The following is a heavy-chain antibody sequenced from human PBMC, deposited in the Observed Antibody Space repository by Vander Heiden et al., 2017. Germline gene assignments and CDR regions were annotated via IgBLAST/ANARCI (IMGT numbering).Heavy chain of an antibody. Sequence: QVQLVQPGGGVVQPGKSLRLSCAASGFNFNRYVMHWVRQAPGKGLEWVAIIWFDGSNIYYADSVEGRFTVSRDNSKNTLDLQMNSLRAEDTAVYYCARARTIAAPTFDYWGQGALVTVSS. CDR2: IWFDGSNI. D-gene: IGHD6-6*01. J-gene: IGHJ4*02. CDR3: ARARTIAAPTFDY. V-gene: IGHV3-33*01. CDR1: GFNFNRYV.